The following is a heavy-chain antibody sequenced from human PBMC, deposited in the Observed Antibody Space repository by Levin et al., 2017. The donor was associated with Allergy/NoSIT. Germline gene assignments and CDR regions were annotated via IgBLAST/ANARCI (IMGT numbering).Heavy chain of an antibody. D-gene: IGHD6-19*01. V-gene: IGHV4-59*01. CDR3: ARFRDGSGWFGLES. Sequence: SETLSLTCTVSGGSINSYYWAWIRQPPGNALEWIGYLYYSGNSNYNPSLKSRAMISIDTSNNQFSLRLNSVTAADTAVYYCARFRDGSGWFGLESWGQGTLVPVSS. J-gene: IGHJ4*02. CDR2: LYYSGNS. CDR1: GGSINSYY.